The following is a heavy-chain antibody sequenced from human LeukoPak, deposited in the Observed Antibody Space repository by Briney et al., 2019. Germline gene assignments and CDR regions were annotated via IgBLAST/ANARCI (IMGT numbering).Heavy chain of an antibody. CDR2: ISGSGGST. J-gene: IGHJ5*02. V-gene: IGHV3-23*01. Sequence: AGGSLRLSCAASGFTFSSYAMSWVRQAPGKGLEWVSAISGSGGSTYYADSVKGRFTISRDNSKNTLYLQMNSLRAEDTAVYYQAEDGIRDFDRIDPWGQGTLVTVSS. D-gene: IGHD3-9*01. CDR1: GFTFSSYA. CDR3: AEDGIRDFDRIDP.